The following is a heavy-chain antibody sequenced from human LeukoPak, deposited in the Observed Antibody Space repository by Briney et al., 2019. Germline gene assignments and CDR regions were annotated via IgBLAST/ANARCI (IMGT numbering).Heavy chain of an antibody. V-gene: IGHV3-23*01. CDR1: GFTFSSYA. CDR3: ATRLVLGWYSSGWYLEY. CDR2: ISGSGGST. J-gene: IGHJ4*02. Sequence: AGGSLRLSCAASGFTFSSYAMSWVRQAPGKGLEWVSAISGSGGSTYYADSVKGRFIISRDNSKNTLYLQMNSLRAEDTAVYYCATRLVLGWYSSGWYLEYWGQGTLVTVSS. D-gene: IGHD6-19*01.